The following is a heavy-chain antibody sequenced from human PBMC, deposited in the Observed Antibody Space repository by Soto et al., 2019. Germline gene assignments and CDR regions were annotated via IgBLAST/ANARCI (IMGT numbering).Heavy chain of an antibody. V-gene: IGHV4-34*01. Sequence: SETLSLTCAVYGGSFSGDYWSWIRQPPGKGLEWIGEINHSGSTNYNPSLKSRVTISVDTSKKQFSLKLSSVTAADTAVYYCARALGWGNGMDVWGQGTTVTVSS. CDR2: INHSGST. CDR3: ARALGWGNGMDV. CDR1: GGSFSGDY. J-gene: IGHJ6*02. D-gene: IGHD3-16*01.